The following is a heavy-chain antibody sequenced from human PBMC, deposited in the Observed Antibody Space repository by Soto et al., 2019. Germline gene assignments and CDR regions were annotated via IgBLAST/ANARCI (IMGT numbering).Heavy chain of an antibody. D-gene: IGHD6-13*01. J-gene: IGHJ4*02. CDR1: GGSISSTSYF. CDR3: ARRRGDSSSWYVLDY. V-gene: IGHV4-39*02. CDR2: IYYSGNT. Sequence: TSETLSHTCTVSGGSISSTSYFWGWIRQPPGKGLEWIGSIYYSGNTYYNPSLKSRVTISVDTSKNHFSLKLSSVTAADTAVYYCARRRGDSSSWYVLDYWGQGTLVTVSS.